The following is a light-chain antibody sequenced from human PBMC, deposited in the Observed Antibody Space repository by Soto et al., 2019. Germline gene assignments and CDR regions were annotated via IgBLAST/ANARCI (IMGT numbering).Light chain of an antibody. CDR3: CSYAGSSTLV. Sequence: QSALTQPASVSGSPGQSITISCTGTSSDVGSYNLVSWYQQHPGKAPKLMIYEVSKRPSGVSNRFSGSKSGNTASLTISGLHAEDEADYYCCSYAGSSTLVFGTGTKLTVL. CDR1: SSDVGSYNL. J-gene: IGLJ1*01. CDR2: EVS. V-gene: IGLV2-23*02.